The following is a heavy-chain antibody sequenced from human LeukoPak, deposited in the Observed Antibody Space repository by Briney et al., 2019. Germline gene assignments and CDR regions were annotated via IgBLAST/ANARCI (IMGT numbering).Heavy chain of an antibody. CDR3: ARQPDTSGFPNY. Sequence: GEYLKISCKGSGYSFTSYWIGWVRQMPGKGLEWMGIIYPGDSDTRYSPPFQGQVTISADKSISTAYLQWRTLKASDTAMYYCARQPDTSGFPNYWGQGTLVTVSS. CDR1: GYSFTSYW. V-gene: IGHV5-51*01. D-gene: IGHD3-22*01. CDR2: IYPGDSDT. J-gene: IGHJ4*02.